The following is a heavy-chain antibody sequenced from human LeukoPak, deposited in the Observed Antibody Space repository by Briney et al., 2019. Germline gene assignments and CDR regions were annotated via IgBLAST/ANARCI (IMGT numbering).Heavy chain of an antibody. CDR3: ARVTQWLVESAICNGMDV. V-gene: IGHV3-11*01. D-gene: IGHD6-19*01. CDR2: ISSSGNTI. Sequence: GGSLRLSCAASGFTFSDYYMSWIRQAPGKGLEWISHISSSGNTIYSADSVKGRFTISRDNAKNSVYLQMNNLRAEDTAVCYCARVTQWLVESAICNGMDVWGQGTTVTVSS. J-gene: IGHJ6*02. CDR1: GFTFSDYY.